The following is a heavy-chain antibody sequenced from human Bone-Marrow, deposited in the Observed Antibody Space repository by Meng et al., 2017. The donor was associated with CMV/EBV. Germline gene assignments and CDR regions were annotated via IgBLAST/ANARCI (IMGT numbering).Heavy chain of an antibody. CDR2: INPNSGGT. D-gene: IGHD3-22*01. V-gene: IGHV1-2*02. Sequence: ASVKVSCKASGYTFTSYGISWVRQAPGQGLEWMGWINPNSGGTNYAQKFQGRVTMARDTSISTAYMELSRLRSDDTAVYYCARANPYYYDSSAPEGGAFDIWGQGTMVTVPS. J-gene: IGHJ3*02. CDR3: ARANPYYYDSSAPEGGAFDI. CDR1: GYTFTSYG.